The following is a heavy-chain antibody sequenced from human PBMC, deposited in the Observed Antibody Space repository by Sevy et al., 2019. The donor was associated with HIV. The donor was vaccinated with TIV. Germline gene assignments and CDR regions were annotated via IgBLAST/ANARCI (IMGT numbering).Heavy chain of an antibody. Sequence: GGSLRLSCAASGFTFSSYSMNWVRQAPGKGLEWVSYISSSSSTIYYADSVKGRFTISRDNAKNSLYLQMNSLRDEDTAGYYCARDCRVYDSSGYYRGKYYFDYWGQGTLVTVSS. CDR2: ISSSSSTI. D-gene: IGHD3-22*01. CDR1: GFTFSSYS. V-gene: IGHV3-48*02. J-gene: IGHJ4*02. CDR3: ARDCRVYDSSGYYRGKYYFDY.